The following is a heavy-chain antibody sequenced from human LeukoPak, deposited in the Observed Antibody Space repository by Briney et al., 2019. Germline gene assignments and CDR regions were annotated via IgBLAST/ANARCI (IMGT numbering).Heavy chain of an antibody. CDR3: ATGYCSGGGCYFGY. D-gene: IGHD2-15*01. CDR2: INHSGST. CDR1: GGSFSGYY. J-gene: IGHJ4*02. V-gene: IGHV4-34*01. Sequence: SETLSLTCAVYGGSFSGYYWSWIRQPPGKGLEWIGEINHSGSTNYNPSLKSRVTISVDTSKNQFSLKLSSVTAADTAVYYCATGYCSGGGCYFGYWGQGTLVTVSS.